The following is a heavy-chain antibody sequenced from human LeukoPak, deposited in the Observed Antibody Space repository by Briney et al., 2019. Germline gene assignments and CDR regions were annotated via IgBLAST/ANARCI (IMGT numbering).Heavy chain of an antibody. CDR2: ISGSGGST. J-gene: IGHJ4*02. V-gene: IGHV3-23*01. D-gene: IGHD3-3*01. CDR3: AKDPTIFGVVTTFDY. CDR1: GFTFSSYD. Sequence: GGSLRLSCAASGFTFSSYDMIWVRQAPGKGLEWVSAISGSGGSTYYGDPVKGGLTISRDNSKNPLYLQMNSLRAEDKAVYYCAKDPTIFGVVTTFDYCGQGTLVTVSS.